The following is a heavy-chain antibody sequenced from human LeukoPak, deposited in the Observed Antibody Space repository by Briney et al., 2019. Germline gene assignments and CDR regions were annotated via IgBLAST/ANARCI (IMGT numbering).Heavy chain of an antibody. D-gene: IGHD2-2*01. CDR1: GDSVSSNSAA. Sequence: SQTLSLTCAISGDSVSSNSAAWNWIRQSPSRGLEWLGRTYYRSKWYNDYAVSVKSRITINPDTSKNQFSLQLNSVTPEDTAVYYCERDLVPAVPPIYYYGMDVWGQGTTVTVSS. V-gene: IGHV6-1*01. CDR3: ERDLVPAVPPIYYYGMDV. CDR2: TYYRSKWYN. J-gene: IGHJ6*02.